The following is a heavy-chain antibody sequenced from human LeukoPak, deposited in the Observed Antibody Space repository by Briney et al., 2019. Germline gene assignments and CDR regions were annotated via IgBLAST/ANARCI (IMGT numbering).Heavy chain of an antibody. D-gene: IGHD6-6*01. CDR3: AKWSRATAARLNYYYYYMDV. J-gene: IGHJ6*03. Sequence: PGGSLRLSXAASGFTFGSYGMHWVSQAPGKGLEWVAFIRYDGSNKYYADSVKGRFTISRDNSKNTLYLQMNSLRAEDTAVYYCAKWSRATAARLNYYYYYMDVWGKGTTVTVSS. V-gene: IGHV3-30*02. CDR1: GFTFGSYG. CDR2: IRYDGSNK.